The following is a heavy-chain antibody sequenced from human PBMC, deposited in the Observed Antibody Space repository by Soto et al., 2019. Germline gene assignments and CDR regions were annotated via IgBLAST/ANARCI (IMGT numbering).Heavy chain of an antibody. CDR2: IYYSGST. Sequence: QLQLQESGPGLVKPSETLSLTCTVSGGSISSSSYYWGWIRQPPGKGLEWIGSIYYSGSTYYNPSLKSRVTISVDTSKNQFSLKLSSVTAADTAVYYCARHLITIFGVVIFGRHFDYWGQGTLVTVSS. CDR3: ARHLITIFGVVIFGRHFDY. J-gene: IGHJ4*02. CDR1: GGSISSSSYY. D-gene: IGHD3-3*01. V-gene: IGHV4-39*01.